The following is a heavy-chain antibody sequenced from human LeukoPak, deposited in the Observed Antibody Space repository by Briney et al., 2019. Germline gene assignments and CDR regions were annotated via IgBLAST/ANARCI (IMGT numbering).Heavy chain of an antibody. CDR3: ARDKIVGASEFDY. J-gene: IGHJ4*02. V-gene: IGHV3-7*01. CDR2: IRQDGSEE. Sequence: PGGSLRLSCAASGFTFSSHWMSWVRQAPGKGLEWVANIRQDGSEEYYVDSVKGRFTISRDNAKNSLYLQMNSLRGEDTALYYCARDKIVGASEFDYWGQGTLVTVSS. D-gene: IGHD1-26*01. CDR1: GFTFSSHW.